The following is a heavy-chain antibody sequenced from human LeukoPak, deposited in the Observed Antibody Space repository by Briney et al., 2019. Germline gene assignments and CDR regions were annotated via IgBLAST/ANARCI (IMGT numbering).Heavy chain of an antibody. J-gene: IGHJ4*02. D-gene: IGHD3-10*01. Sequence: SETLSLTCAVYGGSFSGYYWSWIRQPPGKGLEWIGEINHSGSTNYNPSLKSRVTISVDTSKNQFSLKLSSVTAADTAVYYCARPQRRKGIDYWGQGTLVTVSS. V-gene: IGHV4-34*01. CDR3: ARPQRRKGIDY. CDR2: INHSGST. CDR1: GGSFSGYY.